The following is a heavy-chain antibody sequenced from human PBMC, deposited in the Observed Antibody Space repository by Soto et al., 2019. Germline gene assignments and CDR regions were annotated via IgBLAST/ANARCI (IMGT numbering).Heavy chain of an antibody. CDR1: GFTLSSYE. J-gene: IGHJ4*01. CDR2: ISSSGSTI. V-gene: IGHV3-48*03. Sequence: LRLSCAASGFTLSSYEMNWVRQAPGKGLEWLSYISSSGSTIYYADSPKGRFTISRDNAKNSLYLQMNSLRAEDTAVYYCAREDSSDVFDYWGQGTLVTVSS. CDR3: AREDSSDVFDY. D-gene: IGHD1-26*01.